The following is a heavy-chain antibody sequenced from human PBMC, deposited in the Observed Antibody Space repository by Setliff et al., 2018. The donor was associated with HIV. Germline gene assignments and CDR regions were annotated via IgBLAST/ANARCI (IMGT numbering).Heavy chain of an antibody. CDR1: GGSFSGYY. J-gene: IGHJ5*02. V-gene: IGHV4-34*01. D-gene: IGHD3-10*01. Sequence: ASETLSLTCAVYGGSFSGYYWSWIRQPPGKGLEWIGEINHSGDTNYNPSLKSRVAMSLDTSRKQVSLKLTSVTAADTAMYYCARSPSVWFGEAYDGGHVNWFDPWGQGTQVTVLL. CDR3: ARSPSVWFGEAYDGGHVNWFDP. CDR2: INHSGDT.